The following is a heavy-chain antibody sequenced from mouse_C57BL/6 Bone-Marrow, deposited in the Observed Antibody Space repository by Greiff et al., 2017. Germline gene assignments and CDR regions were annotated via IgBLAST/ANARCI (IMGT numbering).Heavy chain of an antibody. Sequence: EVQLQQSGPVLVKPGASVKMSCKASGYTFPDYYLNWVKQSHGKSLEWIGVIIPYNGGTSYNQQFKGKATLTVDKSSSTAYMELNSLTSEDSAVYYCATWDRFAYWGQGTLVTGSA. D-gene: IGHD4-1*01. J-gene: IGHJ3*01. V-gene: IGHV1-19*01. CDR3: ATWDRFAY. CDR1: GYTFPDYY. CDR2: IIPYNGGT.